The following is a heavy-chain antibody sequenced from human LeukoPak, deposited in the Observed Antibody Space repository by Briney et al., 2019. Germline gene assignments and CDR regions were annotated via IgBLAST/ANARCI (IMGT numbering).Heavy chain of an antibody. CDR3: ARGSTSWFDP. CDR1: GGSISSYY. Sequence: SETLSLTCTVSGGSISSYYWSWIRQPPGKGLEWIGYIYYSGSTNYNPSLKSRDTISVDTSKNQFSLKLSSVTAADTAVYYCARGSTSWFDPWGQGTLVTVSS. CDR2: IYYSGST. V-gene: IGHV4-59*01. J-gene: IGHJ5*02.